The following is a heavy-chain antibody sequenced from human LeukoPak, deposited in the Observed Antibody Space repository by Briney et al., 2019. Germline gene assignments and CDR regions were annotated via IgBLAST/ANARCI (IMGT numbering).Heavy chain of an antibody. CDR3: ARDYGYCSGGSCYHYYYYYGMDV. CDR1: GYTLTGYY. D-gene: IGHD2-15*01. CDR2: INPNSGGT. V-gene: IGHV1-2*06. Sequence: ASVKVSCKASGYTLTGYYMHWVRQAPGQGLEWMGRINPNSGGTNYAQKFQGRVTMTRDTSISTAYMELSRLRSDDTAVYYCARDYGYCSGGSCYHYYYYYGMDVWGQGTTVTVSS. J-gene: IGHJ6*02.